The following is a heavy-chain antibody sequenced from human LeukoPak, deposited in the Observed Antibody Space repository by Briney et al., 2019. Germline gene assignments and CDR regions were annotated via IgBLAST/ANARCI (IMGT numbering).Heavy chain of an antibody. V-gene: IGHV3-23*01. CDR1: GFTFSSYA. Sequence: GGSLRLSCAASGFTFSSYAMSWVRQAPGKGLEWVSAISGSGGSTYYADSVKGRFTISRDNSKNTLYLQMNSLRAEDTAVYYCAKGLYCSGGSCYPYYYYYMDAWGKGTTVTVSS. CDR3: AKGLYCSGGSCYPYYYYYMDA. CDR2: ISGSGGST. D-gene: IGHD2-15*01. J-gene: IGHJ6*03.